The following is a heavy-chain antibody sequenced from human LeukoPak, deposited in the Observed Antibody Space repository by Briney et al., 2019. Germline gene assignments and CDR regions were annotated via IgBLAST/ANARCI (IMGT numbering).Heavy chain of an antibody. J-gene: IGHJ6*03. D-gene: IGHD3-10*02. V-gene: IGHV4-61*02. CDR2: IYTSGST. CDR1: GGSISSGSYY. Sequence: PSETLSLTCTVSGGSISSGSYYWSWIRQPAGKGLEWIGRIYTSGSTNYNPSLKSRVTISVDTSKSQFSLKLRSVTAADTAVYYCARDSPICSMDVWGKGTTVTVPS. CDR3: ARDSPICSMDV.